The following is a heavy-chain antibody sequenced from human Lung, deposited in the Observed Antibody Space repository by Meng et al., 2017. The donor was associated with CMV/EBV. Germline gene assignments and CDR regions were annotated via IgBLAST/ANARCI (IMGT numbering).Heavy chain of an antibody. V-gene: IGHV3-21*01. CDR3: ARDVSPRSSAYFAIYYFYALDV. D-gene: IGHD2-21*01. CDR2: ISSRGTYI. CDR1: GFTFSSYS. Sequence: GESLKISCAASGFTFSSYSMNWVRQAPGKGLEWVSSISSRGTYIYYADSVKGRFTISRDNAQNSLYLQMNSLRAEDTAVYYCARDVSPRSSAYFAIYYFYALDVXGQGXTVTVSS. J-gene: IGHJ6*02.